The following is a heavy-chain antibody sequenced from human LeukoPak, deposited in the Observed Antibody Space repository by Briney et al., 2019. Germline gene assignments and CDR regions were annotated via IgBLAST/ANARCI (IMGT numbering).Heavy chain of an antibody. Sequence: SETLSLTCTVSGGSISSYYWSWIRQPPGKGLEWIGYIYYSGSTNYNPSLKSRVTISVDTSKNQFSLKLSSVTAADTAAYYCAREITMVRGVIHWFDPWGQGTLVTVSS. CDR2: IYYSGST. V-gene: IGHV4-59*01. D-gene: IGHD3-10*01. CDR3: AREITMVRGVIHWFDP. CDR1: GGSISSYY. J-gene: IGHJ5*02.